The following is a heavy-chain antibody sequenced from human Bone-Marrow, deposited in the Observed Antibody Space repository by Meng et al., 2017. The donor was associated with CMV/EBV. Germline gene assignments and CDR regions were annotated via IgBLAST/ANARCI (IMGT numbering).Heavy chain of an antibody. CDR2: ISAYNGNT. D-gene: IGHD3-22*01. CDR3: ARDHYDSSGYYYVGELDAFDI. Sequence: ASVKVSCKASGYTFTSYGISWVRQAPGQGLEWMGWISAYNGNTNYAQKLQGRVTMTTDTSTSTAYMELRSLRSDDTAVYYCARDHYDSSGYYYVGELDAFDIWGQGTRVTGSS. J-gene: IGHJ3*02. V-gene: IGHV1-18*01. CDR1: GYTFTSYG.